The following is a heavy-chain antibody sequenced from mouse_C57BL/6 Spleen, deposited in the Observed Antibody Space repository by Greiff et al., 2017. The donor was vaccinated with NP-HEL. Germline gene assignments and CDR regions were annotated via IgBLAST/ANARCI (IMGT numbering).Heavy chain of an antibody. Sequence: QVQLQQPGAELVKPGASVKMSCKASGYTFTSYWITWVKQRPGQGLEWIGDIYPGSGSTNYNEKFKSKATLTVDTSSSTAYMQLSSLTSEDSAVYYCARDGGGRDAMDYWGQGTSVTVSS. V-gene: IGHV1-55*01. J-gene: IGHJ4*01. CDR1: GYTFTSYW. CDR3: ARDGGGRDAMDY. D-gene: IGHD6-1*01. CDR2: IYPGSGST.